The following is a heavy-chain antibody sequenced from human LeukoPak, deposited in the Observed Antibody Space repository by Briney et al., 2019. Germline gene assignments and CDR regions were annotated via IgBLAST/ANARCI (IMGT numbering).Heavy chain of an antibody. Sequence: SETLSLTRTVSGGSISSSSYYWGWIRQPPGKGLEWIGSIYYSGSTYYNPSLKSRVTISVDTSKNQFSLKLSSVTAADTAVYYCASPIAAAGRGGDYWGQGTLVTVSS. CDR1: GGSISSSSYY. D-gene: IGHD6-13*01. V-gene: IGHV4-39*01. CDR2: IYYSGST. J-gene: IGHJ4*02. CDR3: ASPIAAAGRGGDY.